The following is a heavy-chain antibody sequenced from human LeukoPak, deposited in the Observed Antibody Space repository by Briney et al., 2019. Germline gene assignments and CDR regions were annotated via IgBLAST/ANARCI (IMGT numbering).Heavy chain of an antibody. V-gene: IGHV3-7*01. CDR3: ARKETYYYDSSGYWG. Sequence: PGGSLRLSCAASEFTFSSYWMSWVRQAPGKGLEWVANIKQDGSEKYYVDSVKGRFTISRDNAKNSLYLQMNSLRAEDTAVYYCARKETYYYDSSGYWGWGQGTMVTVSS. CDR1: EFTFSSYW. D-gene: IGHD3-22*01. CDR2: IKQDGSEK. J-gene: IGHJ3*01.